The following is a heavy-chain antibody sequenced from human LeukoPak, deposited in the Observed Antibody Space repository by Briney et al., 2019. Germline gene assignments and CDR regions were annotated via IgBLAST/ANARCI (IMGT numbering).Heavy chain of an antibody. Sequence: GGSLRLSCVASGFTFSSYWMHWVRQAPGKGLVWVSRINSDGGSTDYADSVKGRFTISRDNSKNTLYLQMNSLRAEDTAVYYCAKDGLDCSSTSCHNHWGQGTLVTVSS. J-gene: IGHJ5*02. CDR3: AKDGLDCSSTSCHNH. CDR2: INSDGGST. CDR1: GFTFSSYW. D-gene: IGHD2-2*02. V-gene: IGHV3-74*01.